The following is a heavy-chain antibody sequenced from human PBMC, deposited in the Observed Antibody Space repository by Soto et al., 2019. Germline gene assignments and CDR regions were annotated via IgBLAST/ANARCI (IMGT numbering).Heavy chain of an antibody. D-gene: IGHD1-1*01. Sequence: QVQLQESGPGLVKPSETLSLTCTVSGGSISSYYWSWIRQPPGKGLEWIGYIYYSGSTNYNPSLRSQVPTSADTSKNQFSLKLSSVTAADTAVYYCASRCGTSFDYWGHGTLVTVSS. J-gene: IGHJ4*01. V-gene: IGHV4-59*01. CDR3: ASRCGTSFDY. CDR2: IYYSGST. CDR1: GGSISSYY.